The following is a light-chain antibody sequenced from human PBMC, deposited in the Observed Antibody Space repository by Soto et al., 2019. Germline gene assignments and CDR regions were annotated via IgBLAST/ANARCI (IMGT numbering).Light chain of an antibody. Sequence: EIVLTQSPATLSLSPGERATLSCRASQSVSTYLAWYQQKPGQAPRLLIYDASNRASGIPARFSGRGSGTDFTLTISSLYPEDFAVYFCQQRSNWPYTFGQGTKLEIK. CDR1: QSVSTY. V-gene: IGKV3-11*01. CDR3: QQRSNWPYT. J-gene: IGKJ2*01. CDR2: DAS.